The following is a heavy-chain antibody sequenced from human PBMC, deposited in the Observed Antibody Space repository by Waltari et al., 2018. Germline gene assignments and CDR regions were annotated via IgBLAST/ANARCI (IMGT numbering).Heavy chain of an antibody. Sequence: EVQLVESGGGLVQPGGSLRLSCVAFGFTFRSRWMSWVRQAPGKGLEWVTNIRQDGSERYYVGSVKGRFTVSRDNAQNSLYLQMNSLSAEDTAMYYCATTTWGGVNDYWGQGTLVTVSS. D-gene: IGHD4-17*01. CDR3: ATTTWGGVNDY. CDR1: GFTFRSRW. V-gene: IGHV3-7*01. CDR2: IRQDGSER. J-gene: IGHJ4*02.